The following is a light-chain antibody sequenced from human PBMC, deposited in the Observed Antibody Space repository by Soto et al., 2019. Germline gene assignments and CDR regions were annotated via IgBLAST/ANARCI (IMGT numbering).Light chain of an antibody. CDR3: LQYWDYSWT. V-gene: IGKV1-17*01. J-gene: IGKJ1*01. CDR1: QVIGSS. CDR2: ATS. Sequence: DIQMTQSPSSLSASLGDRVTITCRASQVIGSSFIGWYQQKVGRPPKRLIYATSTLHSGVPSRFSGSGYGTEFTLTISSLQPEDFATYDCLQYWDYSWTVGQGTKVEIK.